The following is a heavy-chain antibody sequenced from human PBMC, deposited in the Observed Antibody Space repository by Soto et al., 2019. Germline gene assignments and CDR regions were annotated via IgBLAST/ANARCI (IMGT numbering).Heavy chain of an antibody. J-gene: IGHJ4*02. Sequence: QVQLQESGPGLVKPWETLSLTCTVSGGSISNHYWSWIRQPPGKGLEWIGYIYYNGNTNYNPSLNSRVTMSVDTSKNQFSLKLSSVTAADTAVYYCARSNWYSEYWGQGTLVTVSS. CDR1: GGSISNHY. CDR3: ARSNWYSEY. D-gene: IGHD7-27*01. V-gene: IGHV4-59*11. CDR2: IYYNGNT.